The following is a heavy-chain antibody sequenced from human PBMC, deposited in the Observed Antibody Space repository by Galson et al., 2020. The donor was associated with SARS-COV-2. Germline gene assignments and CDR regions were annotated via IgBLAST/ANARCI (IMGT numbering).Heavy chain of an antibody. CDR1: GFTFSSYS. J-gene: IGHJ4*02. V-gene: IGHV3-21*01. D-gene: IGHD3-16*01. CDR3: ARDKGVMFISEYFDY. Sequence: NSGGSLRLSCAASGFTFSSYSMNWFRQAPGKGLEWVSSITGSTRYMYYADPVKGRFTISRDNAKNSLYLQIDSLSADDTAVYYCARDKGVMFISEYFDYWGQGTLVAVSS. CDR2: ITGSTRYM.